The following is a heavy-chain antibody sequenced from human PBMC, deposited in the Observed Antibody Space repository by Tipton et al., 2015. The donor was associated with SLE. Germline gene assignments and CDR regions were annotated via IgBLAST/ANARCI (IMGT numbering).Heavy chain of an antibody. CDR1: GYSISSGYY. D-gene: IGHD3-22*01. CDR2: ISHSGNT. V-gene: IGHV4-38-2*01. Sequence: TLSLTCAVSGYSISSGYYWGWIRQPPGKGLEWIGSISHSGNTYYNPSLKSRVSMSIDTSKNQVFLRLSSVTAADTAVYYCARHDYDDNGYYMHYFDYWGQGTLVTVSS. J-gene: IGHJ4*02. CDR3: ARHDYDDNGYYMHYFDY.